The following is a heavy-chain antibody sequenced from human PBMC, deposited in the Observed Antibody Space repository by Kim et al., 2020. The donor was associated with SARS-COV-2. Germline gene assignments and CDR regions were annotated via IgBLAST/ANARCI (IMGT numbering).Heavy chain of an antibody. J-gene: IGHJ5*02. CDR2: INPNSGGT. CDR3: AREGITMVRGVRSWFDP. V-gene: IGHV1-2*02. CDR1: GYTFTGYY. Sequence: ASVKVSCKASGYTFTGYYMHWVRQAPGQGLEWMGWINPNSGGTNYAQKFQGRVTMTRDTSISTAYMELIRLRSDDTAVYYCAREGITMVRGVRSWFDPWGQGTLVTVSS. D-gene: IGHD3-10*01.